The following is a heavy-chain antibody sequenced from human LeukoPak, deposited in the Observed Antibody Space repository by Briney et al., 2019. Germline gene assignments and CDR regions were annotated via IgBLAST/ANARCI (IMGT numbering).Heavy chain of an antibody. D-gene: IGHD3-10*01. Sequence: QASETLSLTCAVYGGSFSGYYWSWVRQAPGKGLEWVSAISGSGGSTYYADSVKGRFTISRDNSKNTLYLQMNSLRAEDTAVYYCAKSPVPNYYYYGVDVWGQGTTVTVSS. J-gene: IGHJ6*02. CDR2: ISGSGGST. CDR1: GGSFSGYY. V-gene: IGHV3-23*01. CDR3: AKSPVPNYYYYGVDV.